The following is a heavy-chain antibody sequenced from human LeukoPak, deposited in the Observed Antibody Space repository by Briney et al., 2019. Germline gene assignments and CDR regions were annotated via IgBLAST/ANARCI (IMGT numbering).Heavy chain of an antibody. CDR3: ASAASDYYDSYYFDY. Sequence: SVKVSCKASGGTFSSYTISWVRQAPGQGLEWMGRIIPILGIANYAQKFQGRVTITADKSTSTAYMELSSLRSEDTAVYYCASAASDYYDSYYFDYWGQGTLVTVSS. CDR2: IIPILGIA. V-gene: IGHV1-69*02. CDR1: GGTFSSYT. J-gene: IGHJ4*02. D-gene: IGHD3-22*01.